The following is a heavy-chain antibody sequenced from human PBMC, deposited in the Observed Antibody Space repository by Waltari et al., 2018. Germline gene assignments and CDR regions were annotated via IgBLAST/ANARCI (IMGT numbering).Heavy chain of an antibody. CDR3: ARGKSWGLDALDV. Sequence: QVQLMQSGAEVKKPGASVKVSCKTSGDTFTNYDINWVRLATGQGLEWMGWMSPHSGDTGYADKFQGRVTMTWNTSITTAHMELRGLNSDDTAVYYCARGKSWGLDALDVWGQGEVVTVSS. D-gene: IGHD3-16*01. J-gene: IGHJ3*01. CDR1: GDTFTNYD. CDR2: MSPHSGDT. V-gene: IGHV1-8*01.